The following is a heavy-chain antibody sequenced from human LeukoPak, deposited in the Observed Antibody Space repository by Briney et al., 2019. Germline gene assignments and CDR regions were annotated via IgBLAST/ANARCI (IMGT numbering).Heavy chain of an antibody. CDR3: VKRVAGSRGYDY. CDR2: ISTDGGGT. D-gene: IGHD3-22*01. V-gene: IGHV3-64D*06. CDR1: GFTFSNCA. Sequence: PGGSLRLSCSAPGFTFSNCAMHWVRQAPGKGLEYVSAISTDGGGTYYADSVKGRFTISRDNSKDTLFLQMSSLRPEDTAVYYCVKRVAGSRGYDYWGQGTLVTVSS. J-gene: IGHJ4*02.